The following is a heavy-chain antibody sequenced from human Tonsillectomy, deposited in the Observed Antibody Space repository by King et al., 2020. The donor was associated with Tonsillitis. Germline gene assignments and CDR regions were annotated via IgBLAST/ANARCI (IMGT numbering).Heavy chain of an antibody. V-gene: IGHV3-23*03. CDR1: GFTFSSYA. CDR2: IYSGGSRT. CDR3: ASQGVSSGWPDYQFDY. Sequence: VQLVESGGGLVQPVGSLRLSCAASGFTFSSYAMSWVRQAPGKGLEWVSGIYSGGSRTYYADSVKGRFTISRDNSKNTLYLQMNSLRAEDTAVYYCASQGVSSGWPDYQFDYWGQGTLVTVSS. D-gene: IGHD6-19*01. J-gene: IGHJ4*02.